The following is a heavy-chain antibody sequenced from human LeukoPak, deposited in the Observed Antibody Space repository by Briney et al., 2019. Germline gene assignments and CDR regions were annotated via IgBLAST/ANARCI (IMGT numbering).Heavy chain of an antibody. D-gene: IGHD3-10*01. J-gene: IGHJ4*02. CDR1: GFTVSGHY. CDR3: ARNKGVYGSGSYDN. V-gene: IGHV3-53*01. Sequence: GGSLRLSCAASGFTVSGHYWSWVRQAPGKGLERVSQINSGGTTYYADSVKGRFTISRDNSKNTLYLQMNSVRAGDTAVYHCARNKGVYGSGSYDNWGPGTLVTVSP. CDR2: INSGGTT.